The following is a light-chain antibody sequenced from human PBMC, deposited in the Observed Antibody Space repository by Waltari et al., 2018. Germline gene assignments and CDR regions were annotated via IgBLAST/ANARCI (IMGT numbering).Light chain of an antibody. Sequence: DIQMTHSPSSLSASVGDRVTITCRASQSISSYLNWYQQKQGKAPKLLIYAASSLQSGVPSRFSGSRSGTDFTLTISSLQPQDFATYYCQQSYSTPPVTFGQGTRLEIK. CDR1: QSISSY. CDR2: AAS. V-gene: IGKV1-39*01. J-gene: IGKJ5*01. CDR3: QQSYSTPPVT.